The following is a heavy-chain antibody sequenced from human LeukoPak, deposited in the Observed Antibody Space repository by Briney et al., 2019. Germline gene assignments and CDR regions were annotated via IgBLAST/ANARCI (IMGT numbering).Heavy chain of an antibody. J-gene: IGHJ6*02. CDR2: MNPNSSNT. Sequence: ASVKVSCKASGYTFTSYDINWVRQATGQGLEWMGWMNPNSSNTGYAQKFQGRATMTRNTSISTAYMELSSLRSEDTAVYYCARGNSGYESDYSMDVWGQGTTVTVSS. D-gene: IGHD5-12*01. CDR1: GYTFTSYD. CDR3: ARGNSGYESDYSMDV. V-gene: IGHV1-8*01.